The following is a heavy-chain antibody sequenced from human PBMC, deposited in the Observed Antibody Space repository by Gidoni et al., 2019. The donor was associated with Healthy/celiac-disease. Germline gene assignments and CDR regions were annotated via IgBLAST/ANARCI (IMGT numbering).Heavy chain of an antibody. CDR1: GGSLSGYY. Sequence: QVQLQQCGAGLLKPSETLSLTCAVYGGSLSGYYWSWIRQPPGKGLEWIGEINHSGSTNYNPPLKSRVTISVDTSKNQFSLKLSSVTAADTAVYYCARGVYDSSGYYLDYWGQGTLVTVSS. CDR2: INHSGST. CDR3: ARGVYDSSGYYLDY. V-gene: IGHV4-34*01. D-gene: IGHD3-22*01. J-gene: IGHJ4*02.